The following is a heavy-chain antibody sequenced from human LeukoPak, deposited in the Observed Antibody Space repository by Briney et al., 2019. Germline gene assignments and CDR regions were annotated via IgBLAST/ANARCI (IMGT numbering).Heavy chain of an antibody. CDR1: GGSISSFY. V-gene: IGHV4-59*12. Sequence: SETLSLTCTVSGGSISSFYWSWIRQPPGKGLEWIGYIYYSGSTNYNPSLKSRVTISIDTSKKQFSLKLSSVTAADTAVYYCARGSARLSYWGQGTLVTVSS. D-gene: IGHD3-16*01. CDR3: ARGSARLSY. CDR2: IYYSGST. J-gene: IGHJ4*02.